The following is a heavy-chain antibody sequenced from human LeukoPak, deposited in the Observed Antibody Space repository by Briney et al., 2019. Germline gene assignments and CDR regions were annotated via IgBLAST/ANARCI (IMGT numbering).Heavy chain of an antibody. Sequence: GGSLRLSCAASGFTFSSYAMSWVRQAPGKGLEWVSAISGSGGSTYYADSVKGRFTISRDNSKNTLYLQMNSLRAEDTAVYYCAKDRGMFRDGYNYFDYWGQGTLVTVSS. D-gene: IGHD5-24*01. V-gene: IGHV3-23*01. CDR1: GFTFSSYA. J-gene: IGHJ4*02. CDR2: ISGSGGST. CDR3: AKDRGMFRDGYNYFDY.